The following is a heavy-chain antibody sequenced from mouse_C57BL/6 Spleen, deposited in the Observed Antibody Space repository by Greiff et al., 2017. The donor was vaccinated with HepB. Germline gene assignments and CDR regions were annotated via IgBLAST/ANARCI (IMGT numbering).Heavy chain of an antibody. V-gene: IGHV1-64*01. J-gene: IGHJ3*01. CDR3: ARSGYDYDGGFAY. CDR1: GYTFTSYW. D-gene: IGHD2-4*01. CDR2: IHPNSGST. Sequence: VQLQQPGAELVKPGASVKLSCKASGYTFTSYWMHWVKQRPGQGLEWIGMIHPNSGSTNYNEKFKSKATLTVDKSSSTAYMQLSSLTSEDSAVYYCARSGYDYDGGFAYWGQGTLVTVSA.